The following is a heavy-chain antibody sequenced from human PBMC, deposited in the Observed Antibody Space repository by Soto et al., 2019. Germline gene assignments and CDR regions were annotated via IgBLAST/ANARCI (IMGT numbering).Heavy chain of an antibody. CDR1: GYSFTSYW. V-gene: IGHV5-10-1*01. Sequence: PGESLKISCKGPGYSFTSYWISWVRQMPGKGLEWMGRIDPSDSYTNYSPSFQGHVTISADKSISTAYLQWSSLKASDTAMYYCARHASPTIFGVVIPGWFDPWGQGTQVTVSS. CDR2: IDPSDSYT. CDR3: ARHASPTIFGVVIPGWFDP. J-gene: IGHJ5*02. D-gene: IGHD3-3*01.